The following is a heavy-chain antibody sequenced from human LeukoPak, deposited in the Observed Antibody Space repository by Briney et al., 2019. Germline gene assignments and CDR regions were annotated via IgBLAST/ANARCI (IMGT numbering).Heavy chain of an antibody. D-gene: IGHD3-22*01. J-gene: IGHJ4*02. CDR3: ARSKVTYYYDAGGYYYFDY. CDR2: IYYSGTT. CDR1: GGSITGSY. V-gene: IGHV4-59*01. Sequence: SETLSLTCSVSGGSITGSYWSWIRQSPGKGLEWIGHIYYSGTTNYSPSLRSRVTISVDTSNKQFSLKLRSVTAADTAVYYCARSKVTYYYDAGGYYYFDYWGQGALVIVSS.